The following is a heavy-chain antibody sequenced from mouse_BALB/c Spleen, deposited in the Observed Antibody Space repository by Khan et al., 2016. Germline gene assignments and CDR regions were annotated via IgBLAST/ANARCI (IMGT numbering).Heavy chain of an antibody. CDR1: GFSLTTYG. D-gene: IGHD1-1*01. V-gene: IGHV2-9*02. Sequence: QVQLKESGPGLVAPSQNLSITCTVSGFSLTTYGVHWIRQPPGKGLEWLGVIWAGGYTNYNSALMSRLSISKDNSKSQVFLKMNSLQTDDTAMYYCVKDYYDYALDFWGQGTSVTVSS. CDR2: IWAGGYT. J-gene: IGHJ4*01. CDR3: VKDYYDYALDF.